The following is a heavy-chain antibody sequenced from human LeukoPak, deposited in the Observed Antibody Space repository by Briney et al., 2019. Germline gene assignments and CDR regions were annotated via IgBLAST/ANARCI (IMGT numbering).Heavy chain of an antibody. J-gene: IGHJ5*02. V-gene: IGHV4-59*01. CDR3: ARVGKQYYDFWSGYGNWFDP. D-gene: IGHD3-3*01. Sequence: KPSETLSLTCTVSGGSISNYYWSWIRQPPGKGLEWIGYIYYSGSTNYNPSLKSRVTISVDTSKNQFSLKLSSVTAADTAVYYCARVGKQYYDFWSGYGNWFDPWGQGTLVTVSS. CDR2: IYYSGST. CDR1: GGSISNYY.